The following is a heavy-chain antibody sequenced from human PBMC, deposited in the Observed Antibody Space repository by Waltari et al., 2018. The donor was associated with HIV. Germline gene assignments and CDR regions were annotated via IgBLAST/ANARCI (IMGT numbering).Heavy chain of an antibody. J-gene: IGHJ6*02. CDR2: TYYRSKWYN. CDR1: GASVSTHSAA. Sequence: QVQLQQSGPGLVKPSQTLPLTGVISGASVSTHSAAWNWFRTSPSRGLEWLGRTYYRSKWYNDYAISVKSRISINPDTSNNQFSLQLNSVTPEDTAVYYCVRDRLYSSGWPNDQYFYYGMDVWGQGTTVTVSS. D-gene: IGHD6-19*01. V-gene: IGHV6-1*01. CDR3: VRDRLYSSGWPNDQYFYYGMDV.